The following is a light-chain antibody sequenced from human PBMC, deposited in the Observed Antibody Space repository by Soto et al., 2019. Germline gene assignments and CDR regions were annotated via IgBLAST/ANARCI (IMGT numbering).Light chain of an antibody. CDR3: QQYGSPSRT. Sequence: DIVLTQSPGTLSLSAGERATLSCSARQSVSIYLAWYQQKPGQAPRLLIYGSSSRATGIPDRFSGGVSGTDFTLTMSRLEPGDFAVYYCQQYGSPSRTGGQGPKVEVK. CDR2: GSS. V-gene: IGKV3-20*01. CDR1: QSVSIY. J-gene: IGKJ1*01.